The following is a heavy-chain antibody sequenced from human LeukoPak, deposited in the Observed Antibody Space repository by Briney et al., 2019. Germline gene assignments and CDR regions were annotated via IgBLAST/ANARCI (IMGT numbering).Heavy chain of an antibody. CDR2: IYYSGST. CDR1: GGSISSGDYY. Sequence: SQTLSLTCTVSGGSISSGDYYWSWIRQPPGKGLEWIGYIYYSGSTYYNPSLKCRVTISVDTSKNQFSLKLSSVTAADTAVYYCASFLTIFGVVTGYFDYWGQGTLVTVSS. J-gene: IGHJ4*02. CDR3: ASFLTIFGVVTGYFDY. D-gene: IGHD3-3*01. V-gene: IGHV4-30-4*01.